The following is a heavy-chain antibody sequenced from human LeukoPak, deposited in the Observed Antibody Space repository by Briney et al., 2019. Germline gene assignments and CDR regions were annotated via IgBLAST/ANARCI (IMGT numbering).Heavy chain of an antibody. CDR1: GYSFTGYY. V-gene: IGHV1-2*02. CDR3: ARDQGSSGAD. CDR2: INPNSGGT. Sequence: ASANVSCKVSGYSFTGYYMHWVRQAPGQGLEWMGWINPNSGGTNYAQKFQGRVTMTRDTSISTAYMELSRLRSDDTAVYYCARDQGSSGADWGQGTLVTVSS. D-gene: IGHD6-6*01. J-gene: IGHJ4*02.